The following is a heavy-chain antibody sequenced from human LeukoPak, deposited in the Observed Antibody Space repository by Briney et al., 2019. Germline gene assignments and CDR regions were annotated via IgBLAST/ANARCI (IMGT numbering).Heavy chain of an antibody. CDR3: AKGLAALLGPLDY. Sequence: GGSLRLSCAASGFTFSSYAMSWVRQAPGKGLEWVSAISGSGGSTYYADSVKGRFTISRDDSKNTLYLQMNSLRAEDTAVYYCAKGLAALLGPLDYWGQGTLVTVSS. J-gene: IGHJ4*02. CDR1: GFTFSSYA. CDR2: ISGSGGST. V-gene: IGHV3-23*01. D-gene: IGHD2-15*01.